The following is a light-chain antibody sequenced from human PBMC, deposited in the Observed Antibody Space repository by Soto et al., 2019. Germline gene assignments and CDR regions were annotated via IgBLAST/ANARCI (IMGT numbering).Light chain of an antibody. CDR3: QQYGSSATWT. CDR1: QGIGST. CDR2: DTS. V-gene: IGKV3-15*01. Sequence: EIIMTQSPATLSMSPGEGATLSCRASQGIGSTLAWYQHKPGQTPRLLIYDTSTRATGVPARFSGSGSGTDFTLTISRLETEDFAVYYCQQYGSSATWTFGQGTKVDI. J-gene: IGKJ1*01.